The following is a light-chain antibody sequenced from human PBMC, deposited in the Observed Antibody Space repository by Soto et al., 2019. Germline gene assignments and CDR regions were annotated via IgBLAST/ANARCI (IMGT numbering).Light chain of an antibody. CDR3: SSYAGSNNLV. V-gene: IGLV2-8*01. J-gene: IGLJ2*01. CDR1: SSDVGDYNY. CDR2: EVS. Sequence: QSVLTQPPSASGSPGQSVTISCTGTSSDVGDYNYVSWYQQHPGKAPKLMMYEVSKRPSGVPDRFPGSKSGNTASLTVSGLQAEDEADYYCSSYAGSNNLVFGGGTKLTVL.